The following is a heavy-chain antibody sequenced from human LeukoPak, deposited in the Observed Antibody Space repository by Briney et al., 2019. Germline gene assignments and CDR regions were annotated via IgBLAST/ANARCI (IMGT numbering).Heavy chain of an antibody. CDR2: ISGSGGST. J-gene: IGHJ4*02. D-gene: IGHD1-26*01. Sequence: GGSLRLSCAASGFTFSSYAMSWVRQAPGKGLEWVSAISGSGGSTYYADSVKGRFTISRDNSKNTLYLQMNSLRAEDTAVYYCARYEWELNFALDYWGQGTLVTVSS. V-gene: IGHV3-23*01. CDR1: GFTFSSYA. CDR3: ARYEWELNFALDY.